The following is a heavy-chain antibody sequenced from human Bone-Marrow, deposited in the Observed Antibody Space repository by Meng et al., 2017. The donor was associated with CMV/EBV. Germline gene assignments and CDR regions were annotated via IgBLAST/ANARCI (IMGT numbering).Heavy chain of an antibody. V-gene: IGHV3-43*01. J-gene: IGHJ6*02. Sequence: ETLSLTCAASGFTFDDYTMHWVRQAPGKGLEWVSLISWDGGSTYYADSVKGRFTISRDNSKNSLYLQMNSLRTEDTALYYCAKDIGCSSTSCYHGMDVWGRGTTVTVSS. CDR2: ISWDGGST. CDR3: AKDIGCSSTSCYHGMDV. D-gene: IGHD2-2*01. CDR1: GFTFDDYT.